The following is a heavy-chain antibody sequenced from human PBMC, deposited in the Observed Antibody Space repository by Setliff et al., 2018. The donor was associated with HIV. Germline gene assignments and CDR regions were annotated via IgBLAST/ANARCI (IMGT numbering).Heavy chain of an antibody. CDR2: ISHSGNT. CDR3: ARSTAGAGASFP. J-gene: IGHJ5*02. CDR1: GDSINTHY. Sequence: KPSETLSLTCTVSGDSINTHYWSWIRQPPGKGLEWIGCISHSGNTNFNPSLNSRVTISLDTSKNQFSLRLTSLTAADTAIYYCARSTAGAGASFPWGRGILVTVSS. V-gene: IGHV4-59*11. D-gene: IGHD1-26*01.